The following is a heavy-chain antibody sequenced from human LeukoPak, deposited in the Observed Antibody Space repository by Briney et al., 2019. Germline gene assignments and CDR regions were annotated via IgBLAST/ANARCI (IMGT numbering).Heavy chain of an antibody. CDR2: ISVSSSTI. CDR3: ARDLYFYGSGNYVPGFPDY. D-gene: IGHD3-10*01. J-gene: IGHJ4*02. Sequence: QPGRSLRLSCAASGFTFGSYSMNWVRQAPGMGLEWVSYISVSSSTIYYADSVKGRFTISRDDAKNSLYLQMNSLRAEDTAVYYCARDLYFYGSGNYVPGFPDYWGQGALVTVSS. V-gene: IGHV3-48*04. CDR1: GFTFGSYS.